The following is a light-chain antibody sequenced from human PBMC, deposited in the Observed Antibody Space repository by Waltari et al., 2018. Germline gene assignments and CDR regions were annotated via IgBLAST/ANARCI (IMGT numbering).Light chain of an antibody. CDR1: ESISSW. Sequence: TCRASESISSWVAWYQQKPGKAPKFLIYNASSLESGVPSRFSGSGSGTEFTLTISSLQPDDFATYYCQQYYTYPWTFGQGTKVEIK. CDR2: NAS. J-gene: IGKJ1*01. V-gene: IGKV1-5*03. CDR3: QQYYTYPWT.